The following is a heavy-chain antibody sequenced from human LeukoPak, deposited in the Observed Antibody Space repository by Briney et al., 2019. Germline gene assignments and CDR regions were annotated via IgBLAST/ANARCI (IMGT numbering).Heavy chain of an antibody. V-gene: IGHV3-74*01. CDR3: ARANYYGSGRAAFDI. CDR1: GFTFSSYW. Sequence: GGSLRLSCAASGFTFSSYWMHWVRQAPGKGLVWVSRINSDGGSTSYADSVKGRFTISRDNAKNTLYLQMNSLRAEDTAVYYCARANYYGSGRAAFDIWGQGTMVTVSS. CDR2: INSDGGST. D-gene: IGHD3-10*01. J-gene: IGHJ3*02.